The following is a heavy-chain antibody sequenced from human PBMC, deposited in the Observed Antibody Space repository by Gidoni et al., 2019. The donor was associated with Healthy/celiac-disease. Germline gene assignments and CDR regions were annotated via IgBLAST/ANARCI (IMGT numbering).Heavy chain of an antibody. V-gene: IGHV4-39*01. CDR2: IYYSGST. CDR3: ARLGSVEYSSPNGFDP. J-gene: IGHJ5*02. Sequence: QLQLQASAPGLVKPTDPLSLPCPVSGGSISSRSYYWGRIRQPPGKGLEWIGGIYYSGSTYYNPSLKSRVTISVDTSKNQFSLKLSCVTAADTAVYYCARLGSVEYSSPNGFDPWGQGTLVTVSS. CDR1: GGSISSRSYY. D-gene: IGHD6-6*01.